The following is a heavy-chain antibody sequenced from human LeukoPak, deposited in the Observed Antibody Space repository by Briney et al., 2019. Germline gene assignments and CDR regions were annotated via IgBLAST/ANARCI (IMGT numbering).Heavy chain of an antibody. D-gene: IGHD3-10*01. Sequence: GGSLRLSCAASGFTFSSYGMHWVRQAPGKGLEWVAVIWYDGSNKYYADSVKGRFTISRDDSKNTLYLQMNSLRAEDTAVYYCARESPMVPGSNYMDVWGKGTTVTVSS. CDR3: ARESPMVPGSNYMDV. CDR2: IWYDGSNK. CDR1: GFTFSSYG. V-gene: IGHV3-33*01. J-gene: IGHJ6*03.